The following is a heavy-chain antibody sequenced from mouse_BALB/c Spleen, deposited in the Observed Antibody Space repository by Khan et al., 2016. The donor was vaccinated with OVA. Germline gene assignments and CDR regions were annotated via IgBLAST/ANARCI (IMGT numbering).Heavy chain of an antibody. J-gene: IGHJ2*01. CDR2: IDPYYGGA. Sequence: VQLKQSGPELEKPGASVKMSCKASGYPFTGYNMNWVKQSNGKSLEWIGDIDPYYGGATYNQKFKGKATLTVDKSSSTAYMQLKSLTSEDSAVYYCTRGFGNYVRYYFDYWGQGTTLTVSS. CDR3: TRGFGNYVRYYFDY. V-gene: IGHV1-39*01. CDR1: GYPFTGYN. D-gene: IGHD2-1*01.